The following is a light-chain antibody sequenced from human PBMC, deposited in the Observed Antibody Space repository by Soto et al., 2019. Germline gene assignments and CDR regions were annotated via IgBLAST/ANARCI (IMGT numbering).Light chain of an antibody. CDR2: EVS. J-gene: IGLJ2*01. Sequence: QSALTQPASVSGSPGQSITISCTGTSSDVGANNYVSWYQQQSGKAPKLLIHEVSKRPSGVSNRFSGSKSGNTASLTISGLQAEDEADYYCCSYAGSSTLVFGGGTKVTVL. CDR3: CSYAGSSTLV. CDR1: SSDVGANNY. V-gene: IGLV2-23*02.